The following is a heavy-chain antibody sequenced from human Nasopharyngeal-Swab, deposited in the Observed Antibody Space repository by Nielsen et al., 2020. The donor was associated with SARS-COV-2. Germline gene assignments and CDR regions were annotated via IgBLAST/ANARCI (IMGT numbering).Heavy chain of an antibody. D-gene: IGHD2-8*01. V-gene: IGHV4-4*07. CDR2: IYTSGST. CDR1: GGSISSYY. CDR3: ARVLGYCTNGVCSNQIYYYYYMDV. J-gene: IGHJ6*03. Sequence: GSLRLSCTVSGGSISSYYWSWIRQPAGKGLEWIGRIYTSGSTNYNPSLKSRVTMSVDTSKNQFSLKLSSVTAADTAVYYCARVLGYCTNGVCSNQIYYYYYMDVWGKGTTVTVSS.